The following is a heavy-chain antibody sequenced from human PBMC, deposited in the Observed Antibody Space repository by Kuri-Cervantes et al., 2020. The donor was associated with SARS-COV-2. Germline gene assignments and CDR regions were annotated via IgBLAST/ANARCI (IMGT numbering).Heavy chain of an antibody. CDR2: IYYSGST. CDR1: GGSISSRSYY. D-gene: IGHD3-22*01. Sequence: ESLKISCSVSGGSISSRSYYWGWIRQPPGKGLEWIGSIYYSGSTNYNPTLKSRVTISVDTSTNQFFLNLTSVTAADTAVHYCARQGGYYGMDVWGQGTTVTVSS. V-gene: IGHV4-39*01. J-gene: IGHJ6*02. CDR3: ARQGGYYGMDV.